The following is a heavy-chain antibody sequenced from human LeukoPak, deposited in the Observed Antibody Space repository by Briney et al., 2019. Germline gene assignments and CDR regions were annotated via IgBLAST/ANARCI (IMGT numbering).Heavy chain of an antibody. V-gene: IGHV4-38-2*02. CDR1: GYAISSGYF. D-gene: IGHD3-10*01. CDR2: IYHSGST. J-gene: IGHJ4*02. CDR3: ARVNGWGRSTPKFDY. Sequence: PSETLSLTCSVSGYAISSGYFWGWIRQPPGKGLEWIGTIYHSGSTNYNPSLKSRVTISVDTSKNQFSLKLSSVTAADTAVYYCARVNGWGRSTPKFDYWGQGTLATVSS.